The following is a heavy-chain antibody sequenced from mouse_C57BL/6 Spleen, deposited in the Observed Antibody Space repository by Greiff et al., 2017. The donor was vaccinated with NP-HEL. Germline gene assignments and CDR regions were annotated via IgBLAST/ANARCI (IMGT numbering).Heavy chain of an antibody. V-gene: IGHV1-85*01. J-gene: IGHJ3*01. CDR1: GYTFTSYD. D-gene: IGHD3-3*01. CDR3: ARGRDAAY. CDR2: IYPRDGST. Sequence: VQLQESGPELVKPGASVELSCKASGYTFTSYDINWVKQRPGQGLEWIGWIYPRDGSTKYNEKFKGKATLTVDTSSSTAYMELHSLTSEDSAVYFWARGRDAAYWGQGTLVTVSA.